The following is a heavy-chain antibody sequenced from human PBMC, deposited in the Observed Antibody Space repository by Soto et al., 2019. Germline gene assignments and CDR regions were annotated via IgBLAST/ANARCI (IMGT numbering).Heavy chain of an antibody. CDR1: GGSISSGDYY. J-gene: IGHJ5*02. Sequence: LSLTCTVSGGSISSGDYYWSWIRQHPGKGLEWIGYIYYSGSTYYNPSLKSRVTISVDTSKNQFSLKLSSVTAADTAVYYCARGNYGSRRGNWFDPWGQGTLVTVSS. CDR3: ARGNYGSRRGNWFDP. CDR2: IYYSGST. D-gene: IGHD3-10*01. V-gene: IGHV4-31*03.